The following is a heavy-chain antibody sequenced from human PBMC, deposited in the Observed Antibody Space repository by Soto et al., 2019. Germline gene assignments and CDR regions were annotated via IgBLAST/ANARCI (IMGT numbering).Heavy chain of an antibody. V-gene: IGHV1-69*01. J-gene: IGHJ6*02. CDR3: ARDGDYYDSSGFQRDYHYYGMDV. Sequence: QVQLVQSGAEVKKPGSSVKVSCQASGGSFSDYAISWVRQAPGQGLEWMGGIIPMLGIADNAQKFQGRVIITADEYTSTVYMELSRLRSEYTAVYYCARDGDYYDSSGFQRDYHYYGMDVWGQGTTVTVAS. CDR1: GGSFSDYA. D-gene: IGHD3-22*01. CDR2: IIPMLGIA.